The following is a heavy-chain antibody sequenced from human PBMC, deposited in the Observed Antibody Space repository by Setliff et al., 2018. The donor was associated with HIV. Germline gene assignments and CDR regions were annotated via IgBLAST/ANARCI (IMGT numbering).Heavy chain of an antibody. CDR3: ASLPPLYDSSGYYLDY. D-gene: IGHD3-22*01. CDR1: GDSISSSSYY. J-gene: IGHJ4*02. Sequence: SETLSLTCSVSGDSISSSSYYWGWIRHPPGKGLEWIGSIYYSGSTYYNPSLNSRGTISVDASKNQFSLKLSSVTAADTAVDYCASLPPLYDSSGYYLDYWGQGTLVTVSA. CDR2: IYYSGST. V-gene: IGHV4-39*01.